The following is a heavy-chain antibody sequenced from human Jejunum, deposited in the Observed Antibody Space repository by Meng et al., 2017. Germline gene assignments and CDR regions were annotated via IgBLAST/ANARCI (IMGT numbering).Heavy chain of an antibody. V-gene: IGHV3-49*03. CDR2: IRSKAYGGTT. Sequence: GESLKISCTASGFTFGDYAMSWFRQAPGKGLEWVGFIRSKAYGGTTEYAASVKGRFTISRDDSKSIAYLQMNSLKTEDTAVYYCTRLRDMIVVVIHISDSPDAFDIWGQGTMVTVSS. CDR1: GFTFGDYA. CDR3: TRLRDMIVVVIHISDSPDAFDI. J-gene: IGHJ3*02. D-gene: IGHD3-22*01.